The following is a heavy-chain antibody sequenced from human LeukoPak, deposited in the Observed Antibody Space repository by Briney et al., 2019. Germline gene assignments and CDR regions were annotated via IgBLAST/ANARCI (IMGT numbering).Heavy chain of an antibody. CDR2: INSDGSST. CDR1: GFTFSSYW. V-gene: IGHV3-74*01. CDR3: ARDSSSREYYFDY. Sequence: QPGGSLRLSCAASGFTFSSYWMHWVRHAPGKVLGWVSRINSDGSSTSYADSVKGRFTISRDNAKNTLYLQMNSLRAEDTAVYYCARDSSSREYYFDYWGQGTLVTVSS. J-gene: IGHJ4*02. D-gene: IGHD6-6*01.